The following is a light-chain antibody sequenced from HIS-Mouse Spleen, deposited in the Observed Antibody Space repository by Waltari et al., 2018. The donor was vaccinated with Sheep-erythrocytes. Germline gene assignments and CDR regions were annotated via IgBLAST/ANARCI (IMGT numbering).Light chain of an antibody. V-gene: IGLV2-8*01. CDR1: SSDVGGYNY. CDR3: SSYAGSNNYV. J-gene: IGLJ1*01. Sequence: QSALTQPPSASGSPGQSVTISCTGTSSDVGGYNYAYWYQQHPGKAPKLLIYEVSKRPSGVPDRFSGSKSGNTASLTVSGLQAEDEADYYCSSYAGSNNYVFGTGTKVTVL. CDR2: EVS.